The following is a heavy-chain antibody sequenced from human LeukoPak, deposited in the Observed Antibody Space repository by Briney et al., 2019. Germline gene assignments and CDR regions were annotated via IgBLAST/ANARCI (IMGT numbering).Heavy chain of an antibody. V-gene: IGHV4-39*01. D-gene: IGHD6-19*01. CDR1: GGSLSGNSYY. Sequence: SETLSLTCTVSGGSLSGNSYYWGWIRQPPGKGLEWIGSFYYSGSTYYNPSLKSRVTISVDTSKNQFSLKLSSVTAADTAVYYCARTAGIALAVSRQYFDYWGQGALVTVSA. CDR3: ARTAGIALAVSRQYFDY. CDR2: FYYSGST. J-gene: IGHJ4*02.